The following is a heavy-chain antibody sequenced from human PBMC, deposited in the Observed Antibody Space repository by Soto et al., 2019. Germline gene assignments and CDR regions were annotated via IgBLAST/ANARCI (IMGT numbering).Heavy chain of an antibody. CDR3: AKNQPSWATRAAFDY. J-gene: IGHJ4*02. Sequence: EVQLVESGGGLVQPGRSLRLSCAASGFIFDDYAMHWVRQAPGKGLEWVSVISGGSGDSTFYADSVKGRFTISRDNSKNTLHLQMNSLRTEDTAVYYCAKNQPSWATRAAFDYWGQGTLVTVSS. D-gene: IGHD2-2*01. CDR1: GFIFDDYA. CDR2: ISGGSGDST. V-gene: IGHV3-23*04.